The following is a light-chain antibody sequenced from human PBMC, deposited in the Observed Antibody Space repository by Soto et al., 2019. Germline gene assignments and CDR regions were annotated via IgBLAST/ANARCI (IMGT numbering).Light chain of an antibody. J-gene: IGLJ1*01. V-gene: IGLV1-40*01. CDR2: DSN. CDR1: SSNIGAGRD. CDR3: QSYGTSLSGLYV. Sequence: QLVLTQPPSVSGVPGQRVTISCTGSSSNIGAGRDVHWYRQLPGAAPKFLISDSNHRPSGVPDRFSVSKSGASASLAITGLRAEDEGDYFCQSYGTSLSGLYVFGTGTKLTVL.